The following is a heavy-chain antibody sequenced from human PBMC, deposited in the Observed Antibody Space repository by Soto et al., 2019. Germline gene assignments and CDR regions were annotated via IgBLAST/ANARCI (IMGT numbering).Heavy chain of an antibody. D-gene: IGHD2-2*01. CDR2: IIPIFGTA. CDR3: AREGYCSSTSCSRAGMDV. Sequence: SVKVSCKASGGTFSSYAISWVRQAPGQGLEWMGGIIPIFGTANDAQKFQGRVTITADESTSTAYMELSSLRSEDTAVYYCAREGYCSSTSCSRAGMDVWGQGTTVTVSS. CDR1: GGTFSSYA. J-gene: IGHJ6*02. V-gene: IGHV1-69*13.